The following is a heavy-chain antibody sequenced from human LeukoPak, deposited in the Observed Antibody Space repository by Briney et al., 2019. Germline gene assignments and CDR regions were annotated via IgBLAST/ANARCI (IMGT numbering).Heavy chain of an antibody. CDR2: ISYDGSNK. V-gene: IGHV3-30*04. Sequence: GGSLRLSCAASGFTFSSYAMHWVRPAPGKGLEWVAVISYDGSNKYYADSVKGRFTISRDNSKNTLYLQMNSLRAEDTAVYYCAREGGGVIVATNAFDYWGQGTLVTVSS. CDR3: AREGGGVIVATNAFDY. J-gene: IGHJ4*02. CDR1: GFTFSSYA. D-gene: IGHD5-12*01.